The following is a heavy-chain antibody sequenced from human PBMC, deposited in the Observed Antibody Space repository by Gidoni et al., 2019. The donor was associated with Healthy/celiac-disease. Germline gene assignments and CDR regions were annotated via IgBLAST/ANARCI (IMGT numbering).Heavy chain of an antibody. Sequence: QVQLVGSGGGVVQPGRSLILPCAASGFTFSSYAMHWVRQAPGKGLGWVEVIAYDGSNKYYAASVKGRFTISRDNSKNTLYLQMNSLRAEDTAVYYCARASSNVGNYYYYGMDVWGQGTTVTVSS. V-gene: IGHV3-30*04. CDR1: GFTFSSYA. CDR3: ARASSNVGNYYYYGMDV. CDR2: IAYDGSNK. D-gene: IGHD4-4*01. J-gene: IGHJ6*02.